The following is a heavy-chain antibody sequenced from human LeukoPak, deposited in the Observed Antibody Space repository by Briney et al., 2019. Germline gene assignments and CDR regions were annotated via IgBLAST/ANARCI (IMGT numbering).Heavy chain of an antibody. CDR2: INPNSGGT. J-gene: IGHJ3*02. CDR1: GYTFTGYY. Sequence: ASVKVSCKAAGYTFTGYYMHWVRQAPGQGLEWMGWINPNSGGTNYAQKFQGRVTMTRDTSISTAYMELSRLRSDDTAVYYCASDWGLSQLEYCSNTNCYMGSFDIWGQGTMVTVSS. CDR3: ASDWGLSQLEYCSNTNCYMGSFDI. D-gene: IGHD2-2*02. V-gene: IGHV1-2*02.